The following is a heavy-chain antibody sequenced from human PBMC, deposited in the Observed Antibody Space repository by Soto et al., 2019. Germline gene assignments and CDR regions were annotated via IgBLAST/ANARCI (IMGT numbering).Heavy chain of an antibody. CDR2: ISGSGGST. J-gene: IGHJ4*02. Sequence: AGSLRLSCAASGFTFSSYAMSWVRQAPGKGLEWVSAISGSGGSTYYADSVKGRFTISRDNSKNTLYLQMNSLRAEDTAVYYCAKTPRYGSGSYPDYWGQGTLVTVSS. V-gene: IGHV3-23*01. CDR1: GFTFSSYA. D-gene: IGHD3-10*01. CDR3: AKTPRYGSGSYPDY.